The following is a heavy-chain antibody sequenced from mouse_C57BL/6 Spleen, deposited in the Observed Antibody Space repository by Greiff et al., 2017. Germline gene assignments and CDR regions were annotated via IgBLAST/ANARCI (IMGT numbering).Heavy chain of an antibody. V-gene: IGHV1-42*01. J-gene: IGHJ4*01. CDR1: GYSFTGYY. Sequence: VQLQQSGPELVKPGASVKISCKASGYSFTGYYMNWVKQSPEKSLEWIGEINPSTGGTTYNQKFKAKATLTVDKSSSTAYMQLKSLAAEDSAVYCCARCYAMDYWGQGTSVTVSS. CDR3: ARCYAMDY. CDR2: INPSTGGT.